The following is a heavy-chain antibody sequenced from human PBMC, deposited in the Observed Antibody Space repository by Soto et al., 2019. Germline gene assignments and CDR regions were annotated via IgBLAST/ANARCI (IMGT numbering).Heavy chain of an antibody. CDR1: GFTVSSNY. CDR2: IYSGGST. D-gene: IGHD4-17*01. CDR3: ARPNRLYYGDYSYYGMDV. V-gene: IGHV3-53*01. Sequence: EVQLVESGGGLIQPGGSLRLSCAASGFTVSSNYMSWVRQAPGKGLEWVSVIYSGGSTYYADSVKGRFTISRDNSKNTLYLQMNSLRAEDTAVYYCARPNRLYYGDYSYYGMDVWGQGTTVTVSS. J-gene: IGHJ6*02.